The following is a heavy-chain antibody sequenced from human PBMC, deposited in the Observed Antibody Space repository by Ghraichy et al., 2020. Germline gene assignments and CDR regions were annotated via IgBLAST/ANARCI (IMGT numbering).Heavy chain of an antibody. CDR1: GFTFTNYN. CDR3: AKSQYSNYGGDYMDV. D-gene: IGHD4-11*01. J-gene: IGHJ6*03. CDR2: IISSDYF. Sequence: GESLNISCVASGFTFTNYNMNRVRQAPGKGLEWVSSIISSDYFYYADSVKGRFTISRDTSKNTLFLQMNSLRAEDTAAYYCAKSQYSNYGGDYMDVWGKGTTVTVSS. V-gene: IGHV3-69-1*01.